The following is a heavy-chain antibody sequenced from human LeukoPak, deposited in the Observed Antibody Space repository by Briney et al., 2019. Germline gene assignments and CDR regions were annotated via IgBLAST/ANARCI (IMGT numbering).Heavy chain of an antibody. D-gene: IGHD7-27*01. J-gene: IGHJ4*02. CDR2: IYPGDSDT. CDR3: ARRKTKGPTGGGEFDY. Sequence: GESLKISCKGSGYSFTSYWIGWVRQMPGKGLEWMGIIYPGDSDTRYSPSFQGQVTISADKSISTAYLQWSSLKASDTAMYYFARRKTKGPTGGGEFDYWGQGTLVTVSS. V-gene: IGHV5-51*01. CDR1: GYSFTSYW.